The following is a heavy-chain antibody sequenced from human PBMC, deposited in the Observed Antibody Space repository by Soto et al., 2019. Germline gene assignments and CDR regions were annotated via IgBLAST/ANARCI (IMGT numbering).Heavy chain of an antibody. J-gene: IGHJ5*02. D-gene: IGHD3-10*01. CDR3: ARSSGVSATNWFDA. CDR1: GGSISSINW. Sequence: QVHLQESGPGLVKPSGTLSLTCGVSGGSISSINWWSWVRQTPGKGLEWSGEIYYSGSTNYNPSLTSRVTMSIDKSKNQLFLNLTSVTAADTALYYCARSSGVSATNWFDAWGQGTLVTVSS. CDR2: IYYSGST. V-gene: IGHV4-4*02.